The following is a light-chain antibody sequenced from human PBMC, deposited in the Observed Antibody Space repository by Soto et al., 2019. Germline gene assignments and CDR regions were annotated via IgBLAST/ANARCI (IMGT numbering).Light chain of an antibody. CDR2: DTS. V-gene: IGLV7-46*01. Sequence: QVVVTQEPSLTVSPGGTITLTCGSSTGAVTSGHYPYWFQQKPGQAPRTLIYDTSNRHSWTPARFSGSLLGGKAALTLSGAQPEDEAEYYCLIAYSGARPYVLGTGTKVTVL. CDR3: LIAYSGARPYV. CDR1: TGAVTSGHY. J-gene: IGLJ1*01.